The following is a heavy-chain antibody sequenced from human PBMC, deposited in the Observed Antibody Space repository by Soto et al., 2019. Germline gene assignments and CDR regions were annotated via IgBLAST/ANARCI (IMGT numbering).Heavy chain of an antibody. J-gene: IGHJ3*02. Sequence: ASVKVSCKASGYTFTSYDINWVRQATGQGLEWMGWMNPNSGNTGYAQKFQGRVTMTRNTSISTAYMELSSLRSEDTAVYYCARYKGSHIEKYGSAFDIWGQGTMVTVSS. D-gene: IGHD1-20*01. V-gene: IGHV1-8*01. CDR2: MNPNSGNT. CDR1: GYTFTSYD. CDR3: ARYKGSHIEKYGSAFDI.